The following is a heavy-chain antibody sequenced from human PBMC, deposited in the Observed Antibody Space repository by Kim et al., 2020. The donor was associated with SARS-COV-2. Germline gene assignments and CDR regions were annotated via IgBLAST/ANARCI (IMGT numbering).Heavy chain of an antibody. CDR2: IYYSGST. D-gene: IGHD3-10*01. V-gene: IGHV4-39*02. CDR1: GGSISSSSYY. Sequence: SETLSLTCTVSGGSISSSSYYWGWIRQPPGKGLEWIGSIYYSGSTYYNPSLKSRVTISVDTSKNQFSLKLSSVTAADTAVYYCAREGNPAKRRYYYGSGSYEEGMDVWGQGTTVTVSS. J-gene: IGHJ6*02. CDR3: AREGNPAKRRYYYGSGSYEEGMDV.